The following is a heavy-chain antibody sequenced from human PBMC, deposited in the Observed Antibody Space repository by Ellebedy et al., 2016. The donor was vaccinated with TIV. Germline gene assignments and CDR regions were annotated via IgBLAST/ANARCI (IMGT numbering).Heavy chain of an antibody. V-gene: IGHV4-39*07. Sequence: SETLSLTXTVSGGSISSSSYYWGWIRQPPGKGREWIGSIYYSGRTYYNPSLKSRVTISKDTSKNQFSLKLSSVTAADTAVYYCARGSGRSTVTTIRNWRAPYYFDYWGQGTLVAVSS. CDR1: GGSISSSSYY. CDR3: ARGSGRSTVTTIRNWRAPYYFDY. CDR2: IYYSGRT. D-gene: IGHD4-17*01. J-gene: IGHJ4*02.